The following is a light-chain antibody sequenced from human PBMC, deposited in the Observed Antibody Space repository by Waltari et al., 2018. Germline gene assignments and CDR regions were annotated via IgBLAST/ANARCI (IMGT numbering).Light chain of an antibody. J-gene: IGLJ1*01. Sequence: QSVFTQPPSVSAAPGQRVTISCSGSRANIWSSSVSWYQNVPGTAPKVLIYENNKRPSGIPDRFYGSKSGPSATLGITGLQTGDEADYFCGAWDGSLSADVFGTGTKVTVL. CDR1: RANIWSSS. CDR3: GAWDGSLSADV. V-gene: IGLV1-51*01. CDR2: ENN.